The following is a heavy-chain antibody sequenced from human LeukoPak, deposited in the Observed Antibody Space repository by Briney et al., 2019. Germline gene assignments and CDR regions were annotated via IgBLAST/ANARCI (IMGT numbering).Heavy chain of an antibody. CDR2: INPNSGGT. J-gene: IGHJ3*02. D-gene: IGHD1-7*01. Sequence: GASVKVSCKASGYTFTGYYMHWVRQAPGQGLEWMGWINPNSGGTNYAQKFQGRVTMTRDTSIITAYMELSRLRSDDTAVYYCARAAVTGTTGAFDIWGQGTMVTVSS. CDR3: ARAAVTGTTGAFDI. CDR1: GYTFTGYY. V-gene: IGHV1-2*02.